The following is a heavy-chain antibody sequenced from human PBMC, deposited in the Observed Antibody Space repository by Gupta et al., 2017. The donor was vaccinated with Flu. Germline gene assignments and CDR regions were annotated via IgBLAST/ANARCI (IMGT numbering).Heavy chain of an antibody. CDR3: ARGRDYYDSSGYYFYNWFDP. CDR1: GDTFSSYA. Sequence: KASGDTFSSYAISWVRQAPGQGLEWMGGIIPIFGTANYAQKFQGRVTITADKSTSTAYMELSSLRSEDTAVYYCARGRDYYDSSGYYFYNWFDPWGQGTLVTVSS. V-gene: IGHV1-69*06. CDR2: IIPIFGTA. D-gene: IGHD3-22*01. J-gene: IGHJ5*02.